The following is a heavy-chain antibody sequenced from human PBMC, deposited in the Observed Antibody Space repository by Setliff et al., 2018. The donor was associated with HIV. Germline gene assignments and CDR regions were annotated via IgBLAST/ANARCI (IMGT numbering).Heavy chain of an antibody. V-gene: IGHV4-39*07. CDR2: IFYFGSV. J-gene: IGHJ5*01. CDR1: GGSLNTKRTK. CDR3: VRELLGSGGTVPEVNFFDS. Sequence: PSETLSLTCKVSGGSLNTKRTKWGWIRQSPGKGLEWIGSIFYFGSVTYNPSLKSRPLISIDTSKTQFSLNLRSVTAADTAVYYCVRELLGSGGTVPEVNFFDSWGQGTLVTVSS. D-gene: IGHD6-19*01.